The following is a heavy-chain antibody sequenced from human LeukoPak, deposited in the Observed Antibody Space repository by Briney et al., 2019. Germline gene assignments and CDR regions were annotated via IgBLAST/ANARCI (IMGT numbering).Heavy chain of an antibody. Sequence: GGSLRLSCAASGFTVSSNYMSWVRQAPGKGLEWVSVIYSGGSTCYADSVKGRFTISRDNSKNTLHLQMNSLRAEGTAVYYCARQDCSGGSCYRAETGMDVWGQGTTVTVSS. V-gene: IGHV3-53*01. D-gene: IGHD2-15*01. CDR2: IYSGGST. CDR1: GFTVSSNY. CDR3: ARQDCSGGSCYRAETGMDV. J-gene: IGHJ6*02.